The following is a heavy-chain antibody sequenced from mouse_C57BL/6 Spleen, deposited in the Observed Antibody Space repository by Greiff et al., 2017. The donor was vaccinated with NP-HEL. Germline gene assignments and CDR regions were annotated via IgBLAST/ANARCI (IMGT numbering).Heavy chain of an antibody. Sequence: VQLQQSGAELVKPGASVKMSCKASGYTFTSYWITWVKQRPGQGLEWIGDIYPGSGSTNYNEKFKSKATLTVDTSSSTAYMQLSSLTTEDSAVYYCASETITTVVATDYYAMDYWGQGTSVTVSS. V-gene: IGHV1-55*01. CDR1: GYTFTSYW. J-gene: IGHJ4*01. D-gene: IGHD1-1*01. CDR3: ASETITTVVATDYYAMDY. CDR2: IYPGSGST.